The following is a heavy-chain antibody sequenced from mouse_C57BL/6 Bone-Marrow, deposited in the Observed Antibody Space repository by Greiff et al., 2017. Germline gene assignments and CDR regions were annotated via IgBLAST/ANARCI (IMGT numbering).Heavy chain of an antibody. CDR2: IDPENGDT. CDR1: GFNIKDDY. CDR3: TCNYYWYFDV. V-gene: IGHV14-4*01. Sequence: VQLQQSGAELVRPGASVKLSCTASGFNIKDDYMHWVKQRPEQGLEWIGWIDPENGDTEYASKFQGKATITADTSSNTAYLQLSSLTSEDTAVYYCTCNYYWYFDVWGTGTTVTVSS. J-gene: IGHJ1*03. D-gene: IGHD2-1*01.